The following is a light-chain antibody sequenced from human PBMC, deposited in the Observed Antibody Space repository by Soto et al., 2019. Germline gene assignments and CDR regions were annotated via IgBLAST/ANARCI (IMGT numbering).Light chain of an antibody. Sequence: EIVMTQSPLSLPVTPGEPASISCRSSQSLLHSSGYNYLHWYLQKPGQSPQLLIYLLSTRASGVPERFSGTASGIDFTLKISRVESEDVDVYYCKQDLHTPYTFGPGTKLEIK. CDR2: LLS. CDR1: QSLLHSSGYNY. J-gene: IGKJ2*01. CDR3: KQDLHTPYT. V-gene: IGKV2-28*01.